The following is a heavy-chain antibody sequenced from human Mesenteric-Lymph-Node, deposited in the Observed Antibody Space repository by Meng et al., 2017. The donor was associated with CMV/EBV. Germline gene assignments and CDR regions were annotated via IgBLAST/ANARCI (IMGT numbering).Heavy chain of an antibody. CDR2: IIPILGIA. CDR1: GGTFSSYA. Sequence: AVQVSCKASGGTFSSYAISWVRQAPGQGREWMGGIIPILGIANYAQKFQGRVTITADKSTSTAYMELSNLRSEDTAVYYCARRYCSSTSCFMVRDWFDPWGQGTLVTVSS. V-gene: IGHV1-69*10. J-gene: IGHJ5*02. CDR3: ARRYCSSTSCFMVRDWFDP. D-gene: IGHD2-2*01.